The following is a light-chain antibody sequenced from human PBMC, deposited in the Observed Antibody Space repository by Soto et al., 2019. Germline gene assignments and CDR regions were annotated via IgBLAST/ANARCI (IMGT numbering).Light chain of an antibody. V-gene: IGLV1-40*01. Sequence: QSVLTQPPSVSGAPGQRVTISCTGSSSNIGAGYDVHWYQQLPGIAPKLLIYRNNNRPSGVPDRFTGSKSGNSASLAITGLQAEDEADYYCQFYDSSLSGYVVFGGRTKVTGL. CDR3: QFYDSSLSGYVV. CDR1: SSNIGAGYD. J-gene: IGLJ2*01. CDR2: RNN.